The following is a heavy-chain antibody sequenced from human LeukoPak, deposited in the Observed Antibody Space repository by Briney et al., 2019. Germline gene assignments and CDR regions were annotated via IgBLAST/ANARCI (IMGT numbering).Heavy chain of an antibody. D-gene: IGHD3-10*01. CDR2: ISGSGGST. Sequence: GGSLRLSCAASGFTFSSYAMSWVRQAPGKGLEWVSAISGSGGSTYYADSVKGRFTISRDNSKNTLYLQMNTLRAEDTAVYYCARSEVTMVRGVYYFDYWGQGTLVTVSS. CDR1: GFTFSSYA. J-gene: IGHJ4*02. V-gene: IGHV3-23*01. CDR3: ARSEVTMVRGVYYFDY.